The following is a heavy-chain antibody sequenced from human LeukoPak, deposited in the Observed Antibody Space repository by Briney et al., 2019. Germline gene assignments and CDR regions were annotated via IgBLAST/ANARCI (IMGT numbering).Heavy chain of an antibody. V-gene: IGHV4-34*01. CDR3: AGSYYDFWSGYSFWRY. CDR1: GGSFSGYY. Sequence: SETLSLTCAVYGGSFSGYYWSWIRQPPGKGLGWIGEINHSGSTNYNPSLKSRVTISVDTSKNQFSLKLSSVTAADTAVYYCAGSYYDFWSGYSFWRYWGQGTLVTVSS. CDR2: INHSGST. D-gene: IGHD3-3*01. J-gene: IGHJ4*02.